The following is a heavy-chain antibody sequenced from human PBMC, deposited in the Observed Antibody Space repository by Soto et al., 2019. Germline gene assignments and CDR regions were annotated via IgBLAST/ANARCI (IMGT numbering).Heavy chain of an antibody. D-gene: IGHD3-10*01. Sequence: SAPLSLTCTDSGCSISIYYWSGIRQPPGKGLEWIGYIYYSGSTNYNPSLKSRVTISVDTSKNQFSLKLSSVTAADTAVYYCARARLSRSWWFDPWGQGTLVTVS. CDR3: ARARLSRSWWFDP. V-gene: IGHV4-59*01. CDR2: IYYSGST. J-gene: IGHJ5*02. CDR1: GCSISIYY.